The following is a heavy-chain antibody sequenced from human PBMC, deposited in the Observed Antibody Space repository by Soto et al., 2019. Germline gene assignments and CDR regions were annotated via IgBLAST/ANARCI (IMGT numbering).Heavy chain of an antibody. CDR3: AKAPFRGSNSRGSFDM. Sequence: QVQLQESGPGLVRPSQTLSLTCTVSGDSISSGIYYWSWIRQSPGKGLQWIGYVSYSGTTYYNPSLESRITMSLDTSKNQFALKVPSVTAADTAVYFCAKAPFRGSNSRGSFDMWGQGTMVTVSS. J-gene: IGHJ3*02. D-gene: IGHD2-8*01. CDR1: GDSISSGIYY. CDR2: VSYSGTT. V-gene: IGHV4-30-4*01.